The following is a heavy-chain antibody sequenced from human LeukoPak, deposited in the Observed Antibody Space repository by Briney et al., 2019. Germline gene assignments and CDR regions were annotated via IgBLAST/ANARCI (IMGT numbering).Heavy chain of an antibody. CDR3: ARLSGTYSRGGDH. V-gene: IGHV3-11*01. Sequence: PGGSLRLSCTASGFTFSDFHMSWIRQAPGKGLEWVSHISGSGYAIHHPGSVKGRFTISRDNAKNSLYLQMNSLRVEDSAVYYCARLSGTYSRGGDHWGQGTLVTVSS. CDR1: GFTFSDFH. D-gene: IGHD1-26*01. CDR2: ISGSGYAI. J-gene: IGHJ4*02.